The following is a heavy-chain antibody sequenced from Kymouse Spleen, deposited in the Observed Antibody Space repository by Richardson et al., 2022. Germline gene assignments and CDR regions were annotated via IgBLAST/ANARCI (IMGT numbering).Heavy chain of an antibody. J-gene: IGHJ3*02. CDR3: ARGGYDILTGSYDAFDI. V-gene: IGHV4-34*01. D-gene: IGHD3-9*01. CDR2: INHSGST. CDR1: GGSFSGYY. Sequence: QVQLQQWGAGLLKPSETLSLTCAVYGGSFSGYYWSWIRQPPGKGLEWIGEINHSGSTNYNPSLKSRVTISVDTSKNQFSLKLSSVTAADTAVYYCARGGYDILTGSYDAFDIWGQGTMVTVSS.